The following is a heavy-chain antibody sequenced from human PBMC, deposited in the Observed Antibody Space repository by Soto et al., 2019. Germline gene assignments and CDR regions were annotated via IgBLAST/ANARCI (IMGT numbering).Heavy chain of an antibody. CDR3: ARDYPYALDVAYYVDF. CDR2: VYRSGAA. V-gene: IGHV4-38-2*02. D-gene: IGHD3-16*01. CDR1: GYSISTGSY. Sequence: PSETLSLTCTVSGYSISTGSYWAWVRQSPGKGLEWIGSVYRSGAAYYRPTLKSRVTISVDTSKNQFSLHLKSVTAADAAVYYCARDYPYALDVAYYVDFWGQGTPVTVSS. J-gene: IGHJ4*02.